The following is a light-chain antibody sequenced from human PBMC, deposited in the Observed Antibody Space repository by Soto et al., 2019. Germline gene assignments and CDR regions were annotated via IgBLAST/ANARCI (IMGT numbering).Light chain of an antibody. CDR3: QQYHQWPIT. Sequence: EIVMIPAAAVSLMKQGEGATLSCRASQNAGSDLGWFQQKPGQAPRVVIYGTSTRATGVPARFSGSGSGTEFTLTISSLQSEDFAVYYCQQYHQWPITFGQGTRLEIK. CDR2: GTS. J-gene: IGKJ5*01. V-gene: IGKV3-15*01. CDR1: QNAGSD.